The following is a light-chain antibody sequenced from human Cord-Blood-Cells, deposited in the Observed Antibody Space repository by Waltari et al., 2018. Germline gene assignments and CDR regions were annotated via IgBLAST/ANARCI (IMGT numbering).Light chain of an antibody. J-gene: IGKJ1*01. CDR3: QQYYSYPWT. V-gene: IGKV1-8*01. CDR1: QGISSY. CDR2: AAS. Sequence: AIRMTQSPSSLSASTGDRVTITCRASQGISSYLAWYQQKPGKAPKLLIYAASTLQSGVPSRFSGSGSGTDFTLTISCLQSEDFATYYCQQYYSYPWT.